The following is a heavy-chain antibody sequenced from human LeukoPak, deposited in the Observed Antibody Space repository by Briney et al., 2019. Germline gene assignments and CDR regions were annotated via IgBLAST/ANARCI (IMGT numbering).Heavy chain of an antibody. CDR1: GFTFSDYY. CDR2: ISSSGSTI. CDR3: AKDRSITMVRGVLGAFDI. J-gene: IGHJ3*02. Sequence: PGGSLRLSCAASGFTFSDYYMSWIRQAPGKGLEWVSYISSSGSTIYYADSVKGRFTISRDNAQNSLYLQMNSLRAEDTAVYYCAKDRSITMVRGVLGAFDIWGQGTMVTVSS. V-gene: IGHV3-11*04. D-gene: IGHD3-10*01.